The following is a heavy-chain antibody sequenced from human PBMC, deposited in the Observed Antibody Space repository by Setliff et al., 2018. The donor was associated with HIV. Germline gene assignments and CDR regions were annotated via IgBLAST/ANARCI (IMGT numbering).Heavy chain of an antibody. D-gene: IGHD2-8*01. Sequence: GGSLRLSCAASGFTFSGYYMHWVRQAPGKGLEWVAFIRFDGSNKDYADSVKGRFTISRDNSKNTLFLQMNSLRADDTAIYYCADAGQCNGACLSQRWGQGTLVTVSS. V-gene: IGHV3-30*02. CDR1: GFTFSGYY. J-gene: IGHJ1*01. CDR2: IRFDGSNK. CDR3: ADAGQCNGACLSQR.